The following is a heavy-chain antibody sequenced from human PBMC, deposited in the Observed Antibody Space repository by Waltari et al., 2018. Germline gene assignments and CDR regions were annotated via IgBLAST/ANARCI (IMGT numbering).Heavy chain of an antibody. CDR3: VRHRTTYPLEIDY. CDR1: GYSLTSHW. CDR2: IDPSDSFR. V-gene: IGHV5-10-1*01. Sequence: EVQLVQSGAEVKKPEDSLRIPWEGFGYSLTSHWISWVRQMPGKGLEWVGRIDPSDSFRNYGPAFEGHVTISVDQSLRTAYLQWDSLKASDTAIYYCVRHRTTYPLEIDYWGQGTLVTVSS. D-gene: IGHD2-2*01. J-gene: IGHJ4*02.